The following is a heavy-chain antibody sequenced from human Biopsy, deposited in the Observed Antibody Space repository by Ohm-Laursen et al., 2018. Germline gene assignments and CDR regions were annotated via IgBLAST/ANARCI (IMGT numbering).Heavy chain of an antibody. Sequence: ASVKVSCKPSGGTFINYAISWVRQAPGQRLEWMGGIIPMFGTANYAQMFQGRVTISADESTSTSYMELSSLTTEDTAIYYCARGPHSGSHSCFDYWGRGTLVTVSS. CDR3: ARGPHSGSHSCFDY. J-gene: IGHJ4*02. CDR2: IIPMFGTA. V-gene: IGHV1-69*13. D-gene: IGHD1-26*01. CDR1: GGTFINYA.